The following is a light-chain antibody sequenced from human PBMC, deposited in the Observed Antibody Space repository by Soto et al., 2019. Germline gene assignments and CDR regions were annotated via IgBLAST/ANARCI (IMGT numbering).Light chain of an antibody. CDR3: SSYTSSSTYVV. CDR2: DVS. Sequence: QSVLTQPASLSGSPGQSITISCTGTSSDVGGYNYVSWYQQHPGKAPKLMISDVSNRPSGVSNRFSGSKSGNTASLTISGLQAEDEADYYCSSYTSSSTYVVFGGGTKLTVL. V-gene: IGLV2-14*01. J-gene: IGLJ2*01. CDR1: SSDVGGYNY.